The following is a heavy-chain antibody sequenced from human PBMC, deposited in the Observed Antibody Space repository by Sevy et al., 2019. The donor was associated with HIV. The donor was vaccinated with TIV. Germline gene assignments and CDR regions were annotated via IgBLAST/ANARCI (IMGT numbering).Heavy chain of an antibody. CDR1: GFSLSTSGVG. D-gene: IGHD3-10*01. CDR3: AHGWFGELNFDY. CDR2: IYWNDDK. Sequence: SGPTLVNPTQTLTLTCTFSGFSLSTSGVGVGWIRQPPGKALEWLALIYWNDDKRYSPSLKSRLTITKDTSKNQVVLTMTNMDPVDTATYYSAHGWFGELNFDYWGQGTLVTVSS. V-gene: IGHV2-5*01. J-gene: IGHJ4*02.